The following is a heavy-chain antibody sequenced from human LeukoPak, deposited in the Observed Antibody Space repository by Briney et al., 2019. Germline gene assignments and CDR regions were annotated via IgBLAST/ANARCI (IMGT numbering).Heavy chain of an antibody. V-gene: IGHV3-33*06. J-gene: IGHJ4*02. CDR1: GFTFSSYG. CDR3: AKDSRRYSSSWTLGY. Sequence: GGSLRLSCAASGFTFSSYGMHWVRQAPGKGLEWVAVIWYDGSNKYYADSVKGRFTISRDNSKNTLYLQMNSLRAEDTAVYYCAKDSRRYSSSWTLGYWGQGTLVTVSS. CDR2: IWYDGSNK. D-gene: IGHD6-13*01.